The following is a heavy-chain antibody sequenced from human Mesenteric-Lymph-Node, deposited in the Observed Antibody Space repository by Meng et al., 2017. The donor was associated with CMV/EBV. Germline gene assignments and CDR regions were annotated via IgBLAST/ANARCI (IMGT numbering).Heavy chain of an antibody. J-gene: IGHJ4*02. V-gene: IGHV5-51*01. CDR1: GYTFTNYW. CDR3: ARLVLRAGSTSWHFDY. D-gene: IGHD6-13*01. Sequence: SGYTFTNYWIGWVRQMPGRGLEWMGIIFPGDSDTRYSPSFQGQVSISSDKSISTAYLQWSSLKASDTAIYYCARLVLRAGSTSWHFDYWGQGTLVTVSS. CDR2: IFPGDSDT.